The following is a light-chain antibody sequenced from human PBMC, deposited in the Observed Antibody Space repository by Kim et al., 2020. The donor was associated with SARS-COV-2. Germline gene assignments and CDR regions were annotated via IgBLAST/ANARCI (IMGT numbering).Light chain of an antibody. J-gene: IGLJ3*02. CDR2: QDS. V-gene: IGLV3-1*01. CDR1: KLGDKY. CDR3: QAWDSSTAV. Sequence: SVSPGQTASITCSGDKLGDKYACWYQQKPGPSPVLVIYQDSERPSGIPERFSGSNSGNTATLTIGGTQAMDEADYYCQAWDSSTAVFGGGTQLTVL.